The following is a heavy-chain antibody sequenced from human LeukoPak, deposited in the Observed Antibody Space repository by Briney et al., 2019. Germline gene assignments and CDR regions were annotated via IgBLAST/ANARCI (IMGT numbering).Heavy chain of an antibody. CDR1: GYSFTTYW. D-gene: IGHD2-2*01. J-gene: IGHJ4*02. CDR2: IYPGDSDI. Sequence: GESLKISCKGSGYSFTTYWIGWVRQMPGKGLEWMVIIYPGDSDIRYSPSFQGQVPMSVDKSISTAYLQWTSLKASDTAMYYCARRQGCSSTSCTPDYWGQGTLVTVSS. CDR3: ARRQGCSSTSCTPDY. V-gene: IGHV5-51*01.